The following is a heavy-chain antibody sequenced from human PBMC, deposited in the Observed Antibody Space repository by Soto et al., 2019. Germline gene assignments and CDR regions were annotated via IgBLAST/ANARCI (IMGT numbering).Heavy chain of an antibody. CDR2: ISAYNGNT. CDR1: GYTFTSYD. V-gene: IGHV1-18*01. D-gene: IGHD4-17*01. Sequence: QVQLVQSGAEVKKPGASVKVSCKASGYTFTSYDISWVRQAPGQGLEWMGWISAYNGNTNYAQKLQGRVIMTTDTPTSSASMELRSRRPADTAVYYCAREGGLFYGAGGFGYYYGMDVWGQGTTVTVSS. J-gene: IGHJ6*02. CDR3: AREGGLFYGAGGFGYYYGMDV.